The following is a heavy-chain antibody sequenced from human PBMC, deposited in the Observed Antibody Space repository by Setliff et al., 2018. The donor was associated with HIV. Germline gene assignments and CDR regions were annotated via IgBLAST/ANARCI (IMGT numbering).Heavy chain of an antibody. Sequence: KTSETLSLTCTVSGGSISSGGYHWSWIRQHPGKGLEWIGFIYYSGSTYYNPSLKSRVTISVDTSKNQFSLKLRSVTAADTAVFYCATGQWLRGAFDIWGQGTMVTVSS. J-gene: IGHJ3*02. V-gene: IGHV4-31*03. CDR2: IYYSGST. CDR1: GGSISSGGYH. D-gene: IGHD6-19*01. CDR3: ATGQWLRGAFDI.